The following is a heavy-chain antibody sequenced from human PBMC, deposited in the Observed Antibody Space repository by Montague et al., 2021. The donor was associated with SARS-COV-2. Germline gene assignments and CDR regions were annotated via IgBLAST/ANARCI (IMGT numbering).Heavy chain of an antibody. J-gene: IGHJ4*02. CDR2: IYYSGST. D-gene: IGHD3-22*01. CDR3: ARGKEDFFMKVVVVTAASYSFGS. CDR1: SGSINSGGFY. Sequence: TLSLTCSVSSGSINSGGFYWSWIRQPPGKGLEWIGYIYYSGSTYYNPSLESRLTISVDTSKNQFSLNLSSVTAADTAVYYCARGKEDFFMKVVVVTAASYSFGSWGQGTLVTVSS. V-gene: IGHV4-31*03.